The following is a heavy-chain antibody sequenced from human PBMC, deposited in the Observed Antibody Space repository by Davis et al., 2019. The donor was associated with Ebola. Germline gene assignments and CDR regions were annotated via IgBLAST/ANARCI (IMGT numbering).Heavy chain of an antibody. J-gene: IGHJ4*02. CDR3: ARGSGYYSELIDY. D-gene: IGHD3-22*01. V-gene: IGHV1-3*01. CDR2: INAGNGNT. CDR1: GYTFTSYA. Sequence: ASVKVSCKASGYTFTSYAMHWVRQAPGQRLEWMGWINAGNGNTKYSQKFQGRVTITRDTSASTAYMELSSPRSEDTAVYYCARGSGYYSELIDYWGQGTLVTVSS.